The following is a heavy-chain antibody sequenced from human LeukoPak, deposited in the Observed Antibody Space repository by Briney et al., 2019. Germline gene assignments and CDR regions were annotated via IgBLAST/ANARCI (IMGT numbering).Heavy chain of an antibody. V-gene: IGHV3-30*18. J-gene: IGHJ3*02. Sequence: GGSLRLSCAASGFTFSSYGMHWVRQAPGKGLEWVAVISYDGSNVYYADSVKGRFTISRDNSKNTLYLQMNSLRAEDTAIYYCAKAKWELRGAFNIWGQGTMVTVSS. CDR2: ISYDGSNV. D-gene: IGHD1-26*01. CDR3: AKAKWELRGAFNI. CDR1: GFTFSSYG.